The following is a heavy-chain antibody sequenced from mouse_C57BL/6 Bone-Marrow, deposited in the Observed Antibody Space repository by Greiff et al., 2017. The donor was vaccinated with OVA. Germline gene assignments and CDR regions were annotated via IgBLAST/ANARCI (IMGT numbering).Heavy chain of an antibody. CDR3: ARCGKNAMDY. V-gene: IGHV1-26*01. Sequence: EVKVVESGPELVKPGASVKISCKASGYTFTDYYMNWVKQSHGKSLEWIGDINPNNGGTSYNQKFKGKATLTVDKSSSTAYMELRSLTSEDSAVYYCARCGKNAMDYWGQGTSVTVSS. J-gene: IGHJ4*01. D-gene: IGHD1-1*02. CDR1: GYTFTDYY. CDR2: INPNNGGT.